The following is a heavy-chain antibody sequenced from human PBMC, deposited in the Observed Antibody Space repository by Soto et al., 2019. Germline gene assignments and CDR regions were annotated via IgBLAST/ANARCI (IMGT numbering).Heavy chain of an antibody. CDR2: ISAYNGNT. CDR1: GYTFTSYG. CDR3: ARSXYYYDSSGYYYPVYFDY. Sequence: GASVKVSCKDSGYTFTSYGISWVRQAPGQGLEWMGWISAYNGNTNYAQKLQGRVTMTTDTFTSTAYMELRSLRSDDTAVYYCARSXYYYDSSGYYYPVYFDYWGQGTLVTVSS. J-gene: IGHJ4*02. D-gene: IGHD3-22*01. V-gene: IGHV1-18*04.